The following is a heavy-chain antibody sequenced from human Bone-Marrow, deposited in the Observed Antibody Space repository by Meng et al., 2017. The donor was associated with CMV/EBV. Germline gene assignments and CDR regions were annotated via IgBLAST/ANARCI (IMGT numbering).Heavy chain of an antibody. J-gene: IGHJ6*02. V-gene: IGHV3-30*14. CDR2: ISYDGSNK. CDR3: ARVIPAALYGMDV. D-gene: IGHD2-2*01. CDR1: GFTFSSYA. Sequence: GGSLRLSCAASGFTFSSYAMHWVRQAPGKGLEWVAVISYDGSNKYYADSVKGRFTISRDNSKNTLYLQMNSLRAEDTAVYYCARVIPAALYGMDVWGQGTTVTVSS.